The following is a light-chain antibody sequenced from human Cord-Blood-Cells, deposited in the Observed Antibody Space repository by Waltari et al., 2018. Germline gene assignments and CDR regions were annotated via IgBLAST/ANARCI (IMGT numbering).Light chain of an antibody. CDR1: ALPKQY. V-gene: IGLV3-25*02. CDR2: KDS. Sequence: SYALTQPPSVSVSPGQTARHTCSGDALPKQYAYWYQQKPGQAPVLVIYKDSERPSGIPERFSGSSSGTTVTLTISGVQAEDEADYYCQSADSSGTYVVFGGGTKLTVL. CDR3: QSADSSGTYVV. J-gene: IGLJ2*01.